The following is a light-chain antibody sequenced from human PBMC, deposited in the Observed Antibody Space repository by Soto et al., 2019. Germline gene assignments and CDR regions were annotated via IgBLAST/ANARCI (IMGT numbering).Light chain of an antibody. CDR1: QTVRKTY. CDR3: QQFSSYPLT. CDR2: DAS. V-gene: IGKV3-20*01. J-gene: IGKJ4*01. Sequence: EFVLTQSPGTLSLSPGERATLSCRASQTVRKTYLAWYKQKPGQPPRLLFYDASSRATGIPDRFSGGGSGTDFTLTISRLEPEDFAVYYCQQFSSYPLTFGGGTKVEIK.